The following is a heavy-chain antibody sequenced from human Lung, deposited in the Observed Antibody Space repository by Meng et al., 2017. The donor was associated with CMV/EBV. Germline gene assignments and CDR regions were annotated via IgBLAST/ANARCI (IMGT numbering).Heavy chain of an antibody. Sequence: GESLKISCAASGFTFSSYAMHWVRQAPGKGLEWVAVISYDGSNKYYADSVKGRFPISRDNSKNTLYLQMNSLRAEDTAVYYCAKAVVPVYYYYGMDVWGRGNXVTVDS. J-gene: IGHJ6*01. V-gene: IGHV3-30*04. D-gene: IGHD2-15*01. CDR3: AKAVVPVYYYYGMDV. CDR2: ISYDGSNK. CDR1: GFTFSSYA.